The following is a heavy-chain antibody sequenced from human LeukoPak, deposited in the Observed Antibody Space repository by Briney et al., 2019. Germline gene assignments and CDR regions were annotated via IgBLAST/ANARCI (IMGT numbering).Heavy chain of an antibody. CDR1: GYTFTSYY. CDR3: ARDGDYYDSSVGSLAFDI. J-gene: IGHJ3*02. Sequence: GASVKVSCKASGYTFTSYYMHWVRQAPGQGPEWMGIINPSGGSTSYAQKFQGRVTMTRDTSTSTVYMELSSLRSEDTAVYYCARDGDYYDSSVGSLAFDIWGQGTMVTVSS. CDR2: INPSGGST. V-gene: IGHV1-46*01. D-gene: IGHD3-22*01.